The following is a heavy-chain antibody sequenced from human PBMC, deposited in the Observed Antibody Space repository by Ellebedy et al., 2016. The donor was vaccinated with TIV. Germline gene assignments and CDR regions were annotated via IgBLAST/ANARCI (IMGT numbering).Heavy chain of an antibody. D-gene: IGHD1-26*01. J-gene: IGHJ4*02. CDR3: ARGGRYSGSYNFDH. Sequence: AASVKVSCKASGYNFTRYYLMHWVRQAPGQGLEWMGIINPGDGTTTYARKFQGRVTMTRDTSTSTVYMELGSLRSDDTAVYYCARGGRYSGSYNFDHWGQGSLVTVSS. CDR2: INPGDGTT. CDR1: GYNFTRYYL. V-gene: IGHV1-46*01.